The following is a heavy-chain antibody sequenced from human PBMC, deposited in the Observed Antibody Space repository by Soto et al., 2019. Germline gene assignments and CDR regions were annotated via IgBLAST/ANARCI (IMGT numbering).Heavy chain of an antibody. CDR3: ARRPVTYYFDY. CDR2: ISYDGSNK. CDR1: GFTFSNYA. V-gene: IGHV3-30-3*01. D-gene: IGHD4-17*01. Sequence: QVQLVESGGGVVQPGRSLRLSCAASGFTFSNYAMHWVRQAPGKGLEWVAVISYDGSNKYYADSGKGRFTISRDNSKNTLYLQMNSLRAEDTAVYYCARRPVTYYFDYWGQGTLVTVSS. J-gene: IGHJ4*02.